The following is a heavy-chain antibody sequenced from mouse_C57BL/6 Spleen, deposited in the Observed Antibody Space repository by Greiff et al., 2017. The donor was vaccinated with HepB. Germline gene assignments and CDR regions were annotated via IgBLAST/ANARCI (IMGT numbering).Heavy chain of an antibody. CDR1: GYTFTSYW. CDR2: IDPSDSYT. CDR3: ARYSVGY. J-gene: IGHJ2*01. Sequence: QVQLQQSGAELVKPGASVKLSCKASGYTFTSYWMQWVKQRPGQGLEWIGEIDPSDSYTNYNQKFKGKATLTVDTSSSTAYMQLSSLTSEDSAVYYCARYSVGYWGQGTTLTVSS. V-gene: IGHV1-50*01.